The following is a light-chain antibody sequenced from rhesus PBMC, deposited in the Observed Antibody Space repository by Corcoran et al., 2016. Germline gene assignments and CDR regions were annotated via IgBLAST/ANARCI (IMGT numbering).Light chain of an antibody. Sequence: DIQMTQSPSSLSASVGDRVTITCRASQGISSWLAWYQQKPGKAPKLMISNASSLQSGVPPRFIGSGSGTDCPPTVSSLPPGDFATYYCPQYNRAPWTFGLGTKVEIK. CDR3: PQYNRAPWT. CDR1: QGISSW. J-gene: IGKJ1*01. CDR2: NAS. V-gene: IGKV1-21*01.